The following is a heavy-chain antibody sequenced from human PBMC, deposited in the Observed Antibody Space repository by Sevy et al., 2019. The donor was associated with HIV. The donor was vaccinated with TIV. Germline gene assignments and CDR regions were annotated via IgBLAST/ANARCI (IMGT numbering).Heavy chain of an antibody. CDR3: GLGGGDQLLGNYYFALGG. CDR1: GGTFSSYS. Sequence: ASVKVSCRASGGTFSSYSISWVRQAPGQGLEWIGGITRIFKTPNYAQNFQGRVTITADESTSVAYMGLGSLTSDDPAVYFFGLGGGDQLLGNYYFALGGWGQGTTVTVSS. CDR2: ITRIFKTP. D-gene: IGHD2-2*01. V-gene: IGHV1-69*13. J-gene: IGHJ6*02.